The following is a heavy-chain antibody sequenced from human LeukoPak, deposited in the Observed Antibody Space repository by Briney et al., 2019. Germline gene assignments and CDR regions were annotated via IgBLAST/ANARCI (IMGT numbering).Heavy chain of an antibody. D-gene: IGHD1-26*01. V-gene: IGHV3-53*01. J-gene: IGHJ4*02. CDR1: GFTVSSNY. CDR3: ARDSKRRGSYHLMDY. Sequence: GGSLRLSCAASGFTVSSNYMSWVRQAPGKGLEWVSVIYSGGSTYYADSVKGRFTISRDNSKNTLYLQMNSLRAEDTAVYYCARDSKRRGSYHLMDYWGQGTLVTVSS. CDR2: IYSGGST.